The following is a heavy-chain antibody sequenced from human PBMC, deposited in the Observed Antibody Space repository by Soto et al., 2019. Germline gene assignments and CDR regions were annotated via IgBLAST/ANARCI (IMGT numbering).Heavy chain of an antibody. V-gene: IGHV3-23*01. D-gene: IGHD3-16*01. CDR1: GFTFSSYA. Sequence: GSLRLSCAASGFTFSSYAMSWVRQAPGKGLEWVSAISGSGGSTYYADSVKGRFTISRDNSKNTLYLQMNSLRAEDTAVYYCAKAPDYDPYYCGMDVWGQGTTVTSP. CDR3: AKAPDYDPYYCGMDV. J-gene: IGHJ6*02. CDR2: ISGSGGST.